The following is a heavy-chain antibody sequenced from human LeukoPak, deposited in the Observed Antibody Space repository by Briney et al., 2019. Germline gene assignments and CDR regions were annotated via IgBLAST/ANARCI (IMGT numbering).Heavy chain of an antibody. CDR3: ARERRYFDLLLPDQGQYYFDY. Sequence: SETLSLTCTVSGGPISSYYWSWIRQPAGKGLEWIGRIYTSGSTNYNPSLKSRVTMSVDTSKNQFSLKLSSVTAADTAVYYCARERRYFDLLLPDQGQYYFDYWGQGTLVTVSS. D-gene: IGHD3-9*01. J-gene: IGHJ4*02. V-gene: IGHV4-4*07. CDR1: GGPISSYY. CDR2: IYTSGST.